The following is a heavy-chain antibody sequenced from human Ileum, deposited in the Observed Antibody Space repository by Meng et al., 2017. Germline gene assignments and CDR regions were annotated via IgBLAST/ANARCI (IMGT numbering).Heavy chain of an antibody. CDR1: GGSVASTSYY. J-gene: IGHJ4*02. Sequence: QLQGSGPGLGKPSQTLSLTCTVSGGSVASTSYYWSRIRQPAEKGLEWIGRISTSGGTDYQPSLKSRVTISVDTSKNQFSLSLNSVTAADTAVYYCASKIAGRSGYDWGQGTLVTVSS. D-gene: IGHD3-22*01. CDR3: ASKIAGRSGYD. V-gene: IGHV4-61*02. CDR2: ISTSGGT.